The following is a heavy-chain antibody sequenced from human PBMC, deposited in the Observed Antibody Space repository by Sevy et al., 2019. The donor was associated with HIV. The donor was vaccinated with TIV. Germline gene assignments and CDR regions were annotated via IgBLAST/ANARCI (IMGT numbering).Heavy chain of an antibody. CDR1: GFTFDDYA. CDR2: ISWNSGSI. CDR3: AKDMASYYGSATTYYFDY. Sequence: GGSLRLSCAASGFTFDDYAMHWVRQAPGKGLEWVSGISWNSGSIGYADSVKGRFTISRDNAKNSLYLQMNSLRAEDTALYCCAKDMASYYGSATTYYFDYWGQGTLVTVSS. D-gene: IGHD3-10*01. V-gene: IGHV3-9*01. J-gene: IGHJ4*02.